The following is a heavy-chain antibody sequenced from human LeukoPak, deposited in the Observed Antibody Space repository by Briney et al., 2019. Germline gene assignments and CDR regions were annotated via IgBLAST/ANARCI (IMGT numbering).Heavy chain of an antibody. V-gene: IGHV1-2*02. Sequence: ASVKVSCKASGYTFTGYYMHWVRQAPGQGLEWMGWINPNSGGTNYAQKFQGRVTMTRDTSISTAYMELSRLRSDDTAVYYCASPPIEFGLTDDAFDIWGQGTMVTVSS. J-gene: IGHJ3*02. CDR1: GYTFTGYY. CDR3: ASPPIEFGLTDDAFDI. CDR2: INPNSGGT. D-gene: IGHD3/OR15-3a*01.